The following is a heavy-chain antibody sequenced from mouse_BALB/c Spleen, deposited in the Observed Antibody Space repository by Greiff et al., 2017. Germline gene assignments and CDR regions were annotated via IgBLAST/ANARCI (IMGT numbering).Heavy chain of an antibody. CDR3: ARGRYYDYEGDYFDY. CDR1: GFTFSDYY. V-gene: IGHV5-4*02. Sequence: EVHLVESGGGLVKPGGSLKLSCAASGFTFSDYYMYWVRQTPEKRLEWVATISDGGSSTYYPDSVKGRFTISRDNAKNNLYLQMSSLKSEDTAMYYCARGRYYDYEGDYFDYWGQGTTLTVSS. D-gene: IGHD2-4*01. J-gene: IGHJ2*01. CDR2: ISDGGSST.